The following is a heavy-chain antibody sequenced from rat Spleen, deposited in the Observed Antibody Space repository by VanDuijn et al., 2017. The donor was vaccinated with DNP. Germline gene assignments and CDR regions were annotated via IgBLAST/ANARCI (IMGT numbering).Heavy chain of an antibody. CDR1: GFTFSDYY. CDR3: AREGDYYDGYGDALDA. Sequence: EVQLVESGGGLLQPGRSLKLSCAASGFTFSDYYMAWVRQAPKKGLEWVASISYEGSSTYYGDSVKGRFTISRDNAKSTLYLQMNSLRSEDTATYYCAREGDYYDGYGDALDAWGQGTSVTVSS. D-gene: IGHD1-12*03. J-gene: IGHJ4*01. CDR2: ISYEGSST. V-gene: IGHV5-22*01.